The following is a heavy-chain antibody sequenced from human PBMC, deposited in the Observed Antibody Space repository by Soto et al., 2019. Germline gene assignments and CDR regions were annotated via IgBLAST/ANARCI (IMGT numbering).Heavy chain of an antibody. Sequence: QITLKESGPTLVKPTQTLTLTCTFSGFSLSSIGVGVGWIRQPPGKALEWLALIYWDNYKQYSPSLKNRFTITKDTSKNQVVLTMTKMEPVDTGTYYCARVMGYGTVGVFDYWGQGTLVTVSS. D-gene: IGHD2-8*01. CDR1: GFSLSSIGVG. V-gene: IGHV2-5*02. CDR3: ARVMGYGTVGVFDY. J-gene: IGHJ4*02. CDR2: IYWDNYK.